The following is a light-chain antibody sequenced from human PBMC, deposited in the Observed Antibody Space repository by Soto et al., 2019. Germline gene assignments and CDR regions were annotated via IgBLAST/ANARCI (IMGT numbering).Light chain of an antibody. CDR1: QSVRSSH. J-gene: IGKJ4*01. CDR3: QQYDNLPLT. V-gene: IGKV3-20*01. CDR2: GAS. Sequence: EIVLTQSPGTLSLSPGERATLSCRASQSVRSSHLAWYQQMPGQGPRLLIYGASNRATGIPDRFSGSGSGTDFTFTISSLQPEDIATYYCQQYDNLPLTFGGGTKVEIK.